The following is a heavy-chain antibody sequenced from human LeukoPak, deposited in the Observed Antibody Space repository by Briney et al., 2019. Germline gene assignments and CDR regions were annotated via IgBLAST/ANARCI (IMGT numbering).Heavy chain of an antibody. Sequence: GGSLRLSCAASGFTFSSYAMSWVRQAPGKGLEWVSAISGSGGSTYYADSVKGRFTISRDNSKNTLYLQMNSLRAEDTAVYYCAKRSTGTTDGWYFAYWGQGTLVTVSS. D-gene: IGHD1-7*01. CDR2: ISGSGGST. J-gene: IGHJ4*02. CDR3: AKRSTGTTDGWYFAY. V-gene: IGHV3-23*01. CDR1: GFTFSSYA.